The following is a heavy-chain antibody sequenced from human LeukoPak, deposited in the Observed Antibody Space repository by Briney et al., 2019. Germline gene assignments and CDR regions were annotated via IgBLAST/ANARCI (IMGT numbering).Heavy chain of an antibody. CDR1: GYTFTSYG. Sequence: ASVKVSCKASGYTFTSYGISWVRQAPGQGLEWMGWISAYNGNTNYAQKLQGRVTMTTDTSTSTAYMELRSLRSDDTAVYYCARDPPIAEAGTDGYWGQGTLVTVSS. CDR3: ARDPPIAEAGTDGY. V-gene: IGHV1-18*01. D-gene: IGHD6-13*01. CDR2: ISAYNGNT. J-gene: IGHJ4*02.